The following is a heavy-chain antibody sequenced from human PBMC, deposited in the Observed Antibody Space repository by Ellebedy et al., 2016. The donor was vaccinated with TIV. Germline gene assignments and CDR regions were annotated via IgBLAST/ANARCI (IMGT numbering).Heavy chain of an antibody. CDR3: AKERHPRHPRWMGPTYFDY. V-gene: IGHV3-30*18. CDR2: ISHDGRKT. D-gene: IGHD4-23*01. Sequence: GESLKISCTASAFTFSAYGMHWVRQAPGKGLEWVAVISHDGRKTYYADSVQGRFTISRDNSNNTLYLQMTSLRTEDTAVYYCAKERHPRHPRWMGPTYFDYWGQGTLVAVSS. J-gene: IGHJ4*02. CDR1: AFTFSAYG.